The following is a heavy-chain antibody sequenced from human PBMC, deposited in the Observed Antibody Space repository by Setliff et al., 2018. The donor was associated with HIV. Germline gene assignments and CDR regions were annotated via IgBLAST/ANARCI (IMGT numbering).Heavy chain of an antibody. CDR1: GGSFSTYY. J-gene: IGHJ6*03. V-gene: IGHV4-34*01. D-gene: IGHD6-6*01. CDR2: INHTGNT. CDR3: ARDRGSSYYYYYYMDV. Sequence: PSETLSLTCAVYGGSFSTYYWSWIRQRPGKGLEWIGEINHTGNTNYNPSVKSRVTISVDTSKNQFSLKLSSVTAADTAVYYCARDRGSSYYYYYYMDVWGKGTTVTVSS.